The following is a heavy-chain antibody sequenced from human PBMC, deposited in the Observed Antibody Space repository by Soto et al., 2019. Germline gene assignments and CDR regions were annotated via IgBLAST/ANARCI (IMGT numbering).Heavy chain of an antibody. Sequence: GGSLRLSCAASGFTFSTYAMSWVRQAPGKGLEWVSTISGTGGSTYYADSVKGRFTIARDNSKNNLYQKMKRQRGEDMAVYHCAKGYCSDTSCYNNWFDPWGQGTLVTV. J-gene: IGHJ5*02. D-gene: IGHD2-2*02. CDR3: AKGYCSDTSCYNNWFDP. CDR2: ISGTGGST. CDR1: GFTFSTYA. V-gene: IGHV3-23*01.